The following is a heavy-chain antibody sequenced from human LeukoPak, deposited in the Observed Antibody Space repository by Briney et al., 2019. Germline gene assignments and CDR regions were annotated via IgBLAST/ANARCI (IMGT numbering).Heavy chain of an antibody. V-gene: IGHV3-66*01. J-gene: IGHJ4*02. CDR1: GFTVSSNY. D-gene: IGHD3-3*01. Sequence: GGSLRLSCAASGFTVSSNYMSWVRQAPGKGLEWASVIYSGGSTYYADSVKGRFTISRDNSKNTLYLQMNSLRAEDTAVYYCARDPETYDFWSGAWGQGTLVTVSS. CDR3: ARDPETYDFWSGA. CDR2: IYSGGST.